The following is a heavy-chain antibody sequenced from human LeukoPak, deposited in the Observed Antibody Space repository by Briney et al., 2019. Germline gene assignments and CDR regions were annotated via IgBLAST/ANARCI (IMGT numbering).Heavy chain of an antibody. CDR2: IIPIFGTA. CDR1: GGTFSSYA. Sequence: SVKVSCKASGGTFSSYAISWVRQAPGQGLEWMGGIIPIFGTANYAQKFQGRVTITADESTSTAYMELSSLRSEDTAVYYCASEELGAAAGLFKARQYCFDYWGQGTLVTVSS. J-gene: IGHJ4*02. D-gene: IGHD6-13*01. CDR3: ASEELGAAAGLFKARQYCFDY. V-gene: IGHV1-69*13.